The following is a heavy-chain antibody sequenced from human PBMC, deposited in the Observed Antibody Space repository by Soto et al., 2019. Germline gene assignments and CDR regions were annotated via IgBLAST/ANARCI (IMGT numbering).Heavy chain of an antibody. V-gene: IGHV3-30-3*01. J-gene: IGHJ5*02. D-gene: IGHD3-3*01. Sequence: GGSLRLSCAASGFTFSTFGLHWVRQSPGEGLEWVALISHDGRIEKYADSVKGRFTISRGNSKNTLYMQMDSLRLEDTGVYYCARDGLPDDFRSGGYWFDPWGQGTQVTVSS. CDR2: ISHDGRIE. CDR1: GFTFSTFG. CDR3: ARDGLPDDFRSGGYWFDP.